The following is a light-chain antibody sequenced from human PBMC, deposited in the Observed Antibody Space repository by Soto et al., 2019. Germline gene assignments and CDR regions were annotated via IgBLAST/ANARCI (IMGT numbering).Light chain of an antibody. V-gene: IGLV2-18*01. CDR2: EVN. CDR1: SSDIGSYNR. CDR3: SLYTCISTDV. J-gene: IGLJ1*01. Sequence: QSVLTQPPSVSGSPGQSVTISCTGISSDIGSYNRVSWYQQPPGTAPKLMIYEVNNRPSEVPDRFSGSTSGNTASLTISGLQAEDEADYYCSLYTCISTDVVGTGTKVTVL.